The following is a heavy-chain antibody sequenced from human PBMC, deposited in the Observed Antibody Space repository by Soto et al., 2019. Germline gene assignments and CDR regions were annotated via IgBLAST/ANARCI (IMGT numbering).Heavy chain of an antibody. J-gene: IGHJ4*02. Sequence: GGSLRLSCVASGFTISNHVINWVRQAPGKGLEWVSSMSEREGRTFYADSVKDRFTISRDNSKNTLYLEMNSLRAEDTALYYCTRRAMNGGFFEYWGQ. V-gene: IGHV3-23*01. CDR1: GFTISNHV. CDR3: TRRAMNGGFFEY. D-gene: IGHD7-27*01. CDR2: MSEREGRT.